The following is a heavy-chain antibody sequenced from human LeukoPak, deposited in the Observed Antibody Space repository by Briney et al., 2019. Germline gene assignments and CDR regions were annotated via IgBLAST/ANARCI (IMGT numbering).Heavy chain of an antibody. CDR1: GFTLSSYS. J-gene: IGHJ6*03. CDR3: ARGRAGRGYSYVIYYYYYMDV. Sequence: GGSLRLSCAASGFTLSSYSMNWVRQAPGKGLEWVSSISSSSSYIYYADSVKGRFTISRDNAKNSLYLQMNSLRAEDTAVYYCARGRAGRGYSYVIYYYYYMDVWGKGTTVTVSS. V-gene: IGHV3-21*01. CDR2: ISSSSSYI. D-gene: IGHD5-18*01.